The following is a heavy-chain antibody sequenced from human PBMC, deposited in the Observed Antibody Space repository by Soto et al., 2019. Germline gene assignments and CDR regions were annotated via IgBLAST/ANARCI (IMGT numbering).Heavy chain of an antibody. D-gene: IGHD3-3*01. Sequence: QVQLVQSGAEVKKPGASVKVSCKVSGYTLTELSMHWVRQAPGKGLEWMGGFDPEDGETIYAQKLQGSVTMPEDTTTATAYKELSSLRSEDTAVYYCATMANGIFGVVNNWFDPWGQGTLVTVSS. CDR3: ATMANGIFGVVNNWFDP. CDR2: FDPEDGET. CDR1: GYTLTELS. V-gene: IGHV1-24*01. J-gene: IGHJ5*02.